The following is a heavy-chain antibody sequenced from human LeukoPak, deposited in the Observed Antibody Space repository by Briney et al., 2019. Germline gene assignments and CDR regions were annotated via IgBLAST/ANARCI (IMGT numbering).Heavy chain of an antibody. CDR1: GFTFDDYA. CDR3: ARDRGVDTAMVNWFDP. Sequence: GGSLRLSCAASGFTFDDYAMHWVRQAPGKGLEWVSGISWNSGSIGYADSVKGQFTISRDNAKNSLYLQMNSLRAEDTALYYCARDRGVDTAMVNWFDPWGQGTLVTVSS. CDR2: ISWNSGSI. D-gene: IGHD5-18*01. V-gene: IGHV3-9*01. J-gene: IGHJ5*02.